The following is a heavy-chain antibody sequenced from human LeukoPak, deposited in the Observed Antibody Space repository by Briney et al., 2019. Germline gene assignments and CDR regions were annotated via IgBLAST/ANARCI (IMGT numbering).Heavy chain of an antibody. Sequence: ASVKVSCKASVYTFTSYDINWVRRATGQGLEWMGWMNPNSGNTGYAQKLQGRVTMTRNTSISTAYMELSSLRSEDTAVYYCARSYCSSISCRFDYWGQGTLVTVSS. J-gene: IGHJ4*02. CDR1: VYTFTSYD. CDR2: MNPNSGNT. CDR3: ARSYCSSISCRFDY. V-gene: IGHV1-8*01. D-gene: IGHD2-2*01.